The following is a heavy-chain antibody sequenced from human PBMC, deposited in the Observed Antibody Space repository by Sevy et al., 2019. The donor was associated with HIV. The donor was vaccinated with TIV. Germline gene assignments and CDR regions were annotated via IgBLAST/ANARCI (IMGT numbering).Heavy chain of an antibody. CDR3: ARAPPVRSGDDSLNWFDP. J-gene: IGHJ5*02. CDR2: IHYSGST. D-gene: IGHD5-12*01. Sequence: SETLSLTCTVSGGPISSHYWSWIRQPPGKKLEWIGYIHYSGSTKYNPSLNSRVTMSVDTSKNQFSLKLTSVTAADTAVYYCARAPPVRSGDDSLNWFDPWGQGTLVTVSS. V-gene: IGHV4-59*11. CDR1: GGPISSHY.